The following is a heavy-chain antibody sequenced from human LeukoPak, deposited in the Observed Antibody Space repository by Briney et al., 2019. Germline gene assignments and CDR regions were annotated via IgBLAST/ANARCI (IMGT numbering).Heavy chain of an antibody. CDR3: ARAATTVTIFDY. D-gene: IGHD4-17*01. V-gene: IGHV3-21*01. Sequence: PGGSLRLSCAASGFTFSSYSMNWVRQAPGKGLEWVSSISSSSSYIYYADSVKGRFTTSRDNAKNSLYLQMNSLRAEDTAVYYCARAATTVTIFDYWGQGTLVTVSS. CDR1: GFTFSSYS. CDR2: ISSSSSYI. J-gene: IGHJ4*02.